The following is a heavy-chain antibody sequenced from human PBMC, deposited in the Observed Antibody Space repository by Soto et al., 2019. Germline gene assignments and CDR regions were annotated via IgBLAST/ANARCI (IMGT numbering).Heavy chain of an antibody. Sequence: SETLSLTCTVSGGSISSSSYYWGWIRQPPGKGLEWIGSMYYSGRTHYNPSLKSRVTISVDTSKNQFSLKLSSVTAADTAVYYCARRRVRGVNPQFYFDYWGQGTPGTVSS. J-gene: IGHJ4*02. CDR2: MYYSGRT. CDR3: ARRRVRGVNPQFYFDY. D-gene: IGHD3-10*01. V-gene: IGHV4-39*01. CDR1: GGSISSSSYY.